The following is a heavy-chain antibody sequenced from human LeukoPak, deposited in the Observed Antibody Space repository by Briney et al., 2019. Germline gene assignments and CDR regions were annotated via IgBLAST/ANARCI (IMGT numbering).Heavy chain of an antibody. V-gene: IGHV4-39*07. J-gene: IGHJ5*02. CDR2: IYYSGST. Sequence: SETLSLTCTVSGGSISTRNYYWGWIRQPPGKGLEWIGTIYYSGSTYYNPSLKSRVTISLDTSKNQFSLKLSSVTAADTAMYYCARDRHSGHTFDPWGQGTLVTVSS. CDR1: GGSISTRNYY. CDR3: ARDRHSGHTFDP.